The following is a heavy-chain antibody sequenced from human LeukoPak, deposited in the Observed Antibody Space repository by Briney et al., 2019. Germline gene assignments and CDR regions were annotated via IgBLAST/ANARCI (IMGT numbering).Heavy chain of an antibody. CDR3: ARDEVLDY. CDR1: GFTFRSYS. CDR2: ISYDGSNK. J-gene: IGHJ4*02. Sequence: GGSLRLSCAAFGFTFRSYSMHWVRQAPGKGLEWVAVISYDGSNKYYGDSVKGRFTISRDNSKNTLYLQMNSLRAEDTAVYYCARDEVLDYWGQGTLVTVSS. V-gene: IGHV3-30-3*01. D-gene: IGHD4/OR15-4a*01.